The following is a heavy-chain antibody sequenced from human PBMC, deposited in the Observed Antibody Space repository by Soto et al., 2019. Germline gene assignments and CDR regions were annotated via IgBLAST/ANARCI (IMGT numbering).Heavy chain of an antibody. Sequence: QVQLVQSGAEVKKPGASVKVSCKASGYTFTSYGISWVRQAPGQGLEWMGGISAYNGNTNYAQKLQGRVTMTTDTSTSTAYMELRSLRSDYPAVYYYARAYSSRHWFDPWGQGTLVTVSS. CDR1: GYTFTSYG. CDR3: ARAYSSRHWFDP. V-gene: IGHV1-18*01. CDR2: ISAYNGNT. D-gene: IGHD6-13*01. J-gene: IGHJ5*02.